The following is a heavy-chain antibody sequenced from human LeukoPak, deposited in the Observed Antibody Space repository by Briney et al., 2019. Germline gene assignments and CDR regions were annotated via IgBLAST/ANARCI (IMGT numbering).Heavy chain of an antibody. D-gene: IGHD3-10*01. Sequence: GASVKVSCKVSGYTLTELSMHWVRQAPGKGLEWMGGFDPEDGETIYAQKFQGRVTMTEDTSTDTAYMELSSLRSEDTAVYYCATAPTRRSLTRDDAFDIWGQGTMVTVSS. J-gene: IGHJ3*02. CDR3: ATAPTRRSLTRDDAFDI. CDR1: GYTLTELS. V-gene: IGHV1-24*01. CDR2: FDPEDGET.